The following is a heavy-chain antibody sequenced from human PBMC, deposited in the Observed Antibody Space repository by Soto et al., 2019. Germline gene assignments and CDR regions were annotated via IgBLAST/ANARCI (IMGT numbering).Heavy chain of an antibody. D-gene: IGHD2-21*01. Sequence: QVVLEQSGGEVKKPGASVKVSCKASGYTFSGYSITWVRQAPGQGLEWMGRISGYNGNTNYARTLRGRLTLTTDTSTSTAYMELRSLTSDDTAVYYCARYVFCGGAPACPDMDVWGQGTTVTVSS. CDR3: ARYVFCGGAPACPDMDV. CDR2: ISGYNGNT. CDR1: GYTFSGYS. V-gene: IGHV1-18*04. J-gene: IGHJ6*02.